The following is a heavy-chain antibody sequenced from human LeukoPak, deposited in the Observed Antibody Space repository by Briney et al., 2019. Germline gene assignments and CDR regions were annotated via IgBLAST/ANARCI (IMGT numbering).Heavy chain of an antibody. Sequence: ASVKVSCKVSGYTLTELSMHWVRQAPGKGLEWMGGFDPEDGETIYAQKFQGRVTMTEDTSTDTAYMELSSLRSEDTAVYYCATDGDIAAAGISHYWGQGTLVTVSS. D-gene: IGHD6-13*01. V-gene: IGHV1-24*01. CDR3: ATDGDIAAAGISHY. J-gene: IGHJ4*02. CDR1: GYTLTELS. CDR2: FDPEDGET.